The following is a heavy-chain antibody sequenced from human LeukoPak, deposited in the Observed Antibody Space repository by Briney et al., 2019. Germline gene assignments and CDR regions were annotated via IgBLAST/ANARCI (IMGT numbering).Heavy chain of an antibody. CDR1: GFPFSSYA. CDR2: ISGSDDTT. CDR3: AKSDYYDSSGHPSSFDY. J-gene: IGHJ4*02. D-gene: IGHD3-22*01. Sequence: PGGSLRLSCAASGFPFSSYAMSWVRQAPGKGLEWVSVISGSDDTTYYADSVKGRFTISRDEFKNTLYLQMNSLRAEDTAVYYCAKSDYYDSSGHPSSFDYWGQGSLVTVSS. V-gene: IGHV3-23*01.